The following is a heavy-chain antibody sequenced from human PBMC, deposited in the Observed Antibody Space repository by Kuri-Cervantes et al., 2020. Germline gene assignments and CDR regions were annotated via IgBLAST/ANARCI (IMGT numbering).Heavy chain of an antibody. D-gene: IGHD3-10*01. Sequence: GGSLRLSCAASGFTFSSYAMHWVRRAPGKGLEWVAVISYDGSNKYYADSVKGRFTISRDNSKNTLYLQMNSLRAEDTAVYYCARSKGSGKYYFDYWGQGTLVTVSS. V-gene: IGHV3-30-3*01. CDR3: ARSKGSGKYYFDY. CDR2: ISYDGSNK. J-gene: IGHJ4*02. CDR1: GFTFSSYA.